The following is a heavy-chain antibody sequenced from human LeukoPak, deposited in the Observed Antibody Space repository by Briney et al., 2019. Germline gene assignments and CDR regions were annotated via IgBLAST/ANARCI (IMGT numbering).Heavy chain of an antibody. Sequence: GGSLRLSCAASGLTFSSYAMSWVRQAPGKGLEWVSTISGRGGSPYYADSVKGRFTISRDNSKNTLYLQMNSLRAEDTAVYYCAKAFRQYAGSTSFSAFDIWGRGTLVTVSS. CDR2: ISGRGGSP. CDR3: AKAFRQYAGSTSFSAFDI. J-gene: IGHJ3*02. CDR1: GLTFSSYA. V-gene: IGHV3-23*01. D-gene: IGHD6-6*01.